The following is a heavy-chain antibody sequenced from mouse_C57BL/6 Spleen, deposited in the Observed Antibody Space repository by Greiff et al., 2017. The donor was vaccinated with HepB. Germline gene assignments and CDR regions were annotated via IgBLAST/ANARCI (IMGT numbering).Heavy chain of an antibody. D-gene: IGHD2-5*01. V-gene: IGHV1-55*01. CDR1: GYTFTSYW. CDR2: IYPGSGST. Sequence: VKLKQPGAELVKPGASVKMSCKASGYTFTSYWITWVKQRPGQGLEWIGDIYPGSGSTNYNEKFKSKATLTVDTSSSTAYMQLSSLTSEDSAVYYCARGGTYSNYEYWGQGTTLTVSS. CDR3: ARGGTYSNYEY. J-gene: IGHJ2*01.